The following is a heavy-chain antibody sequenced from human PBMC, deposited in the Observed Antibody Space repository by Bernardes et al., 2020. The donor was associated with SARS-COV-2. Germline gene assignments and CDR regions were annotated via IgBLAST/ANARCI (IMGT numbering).Heavy chain of an antibody. Sequence: GGCLSLSSAASGFIVSRNAMTWVRQAPGKGLEWVSGISGSGGSTYYADSVKGRFTISRDNSNNTLYLEMNSLKADDTAIYFCAKCIQGSYAMDVWGQGTTVTVSS. V-gene: IGHV3-23*01. J-gene: IGHJ6*02. CDR3: AKCIQGSYAMDV. CDR2: ISGSGGST. CDR1: GFIVSRNA. D-gene: IGHD5-18*01.